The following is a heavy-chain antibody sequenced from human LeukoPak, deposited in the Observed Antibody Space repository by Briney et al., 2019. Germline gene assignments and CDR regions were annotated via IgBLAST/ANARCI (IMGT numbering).Heavy chain of an antibody. CDR1: GFTFSSYT. Sequence: PGGSLRLSCAASGFTFSSYTMSWVRQAPGKGLEWVSSISSGSSTIYYADSVKGRFTISRDNAKNSLYLQMNSLRDEDTAVYYCARDARLALDYWGQGTLATVSS. D-gene: IGHD3-9*01. J-gene: IGHJ4*02. CDR2: ISSGSSTI. CDR3: ARDARLALDY. V-gene: IGHV3-48*02.